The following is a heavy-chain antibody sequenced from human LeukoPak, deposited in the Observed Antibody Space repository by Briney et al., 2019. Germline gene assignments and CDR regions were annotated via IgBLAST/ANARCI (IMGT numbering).Heavy chain of an antibody. CDR2: IIPIFGTA. CDR3: ARGYYYDSSGYYQLDY. D-gene: IGHD3-22*01. J-gene: IGHJ4*02. Sequence: SVKVSCKASGGTFSSYAISWVRQAPGQGLEWMGGIIPIFGTANYAQKFQGRVTITTDESTSTAYMELSSLRSEDTAVYYCARGYYYDSSGYYQLDYWGQGTLVTVSS. V-gene: IGHV1-69*05. CDR1: GGTFSSYA.